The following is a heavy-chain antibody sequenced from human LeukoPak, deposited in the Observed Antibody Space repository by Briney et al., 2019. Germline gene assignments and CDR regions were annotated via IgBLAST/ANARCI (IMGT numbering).Heavy chain of an antibody. CDR1: GGSISSSSYY. CDR2: IYYSGST. V-gene: IGHV4-39*07. J-gene: IGHJ3*02. CDR3: ARFLRGSDYYDSSGYYTGSLLDGPHDAFDI. D-gene: IGHD3-22*01. Sequence: SETLSLTCTVSGGSISSSSYYWGWIRQPPGKGLEWIGSIYYSGSTYYNPSLKSRVTISVDTSKNQFSLKLSSVTAADTAVYYCARFLRGSDYYDSSGYYTGSLLDGPHDAFDIWGQGTMVTVSS.